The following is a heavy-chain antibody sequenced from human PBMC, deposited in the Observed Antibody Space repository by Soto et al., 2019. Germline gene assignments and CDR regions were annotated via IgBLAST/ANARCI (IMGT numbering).Heavy chain of an antibody. Sequence: PSETLSLTCTVSGGSISSYYWSWIRQPPGKGLEWIGYIYYSGSTNYNPSLKSRVTISVDTSKNQFSLKLSSVTAADTAVYYCGRVSYCSGGSCYATPYYFDYWGQGTLVTVSS. J-gene: IGHJ4*02. CDR2: IYYSGST. CDR3: GRVSYCSGGSCYATPYYFDY. D-gene: IGHD2-15*01. V-gene: IGHV4-59*01. CDR1: GGSISSYY.